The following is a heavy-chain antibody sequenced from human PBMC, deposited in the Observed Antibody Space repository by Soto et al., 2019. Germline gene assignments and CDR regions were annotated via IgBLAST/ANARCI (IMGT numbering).Heavy chain of an antibody. V-gene: IGHV4-4*02. J-gene: IGHJ4*02. CDR3: ASRRLDSSGGLDY. Sequence: QVQLQESGPGLVKPSGTLSLTCAVSSGSISSSNWWSWVRQPPGKGLEWIGEIYHSGSTNYNPSLKSRVTISVDKSKNQFSLKLSSATAADTAVYYCASRRLDSSGGLDYWGQGTLVTVSS. D-gene: IGHD6-19*01. CDR2: IYHSGST. CDR1: SGSISSSNW.